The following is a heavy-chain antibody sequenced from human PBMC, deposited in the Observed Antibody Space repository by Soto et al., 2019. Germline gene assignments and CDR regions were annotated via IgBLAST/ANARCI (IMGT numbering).Heavy chain of an antibody. CDR3: ARVEYSSSWYSPYYYYGMGV. Sequence: ASVKVSCKASGYTFTSYGISWVRQAPGQGLEWMGWISAYNGNTNYAQKLQGRVTMTTDTSTSTAYMELRSLRSDDTAVYYCARVEYSSSWYSPYYYYGMGVWGQGTTVTV. J-gene: IGHJ6*02. CDR1: GYTFTSYG. CDR2: ISAYNGNT. D-gene: IGHD6-13*01. V-gene: IGHV1-18*01.